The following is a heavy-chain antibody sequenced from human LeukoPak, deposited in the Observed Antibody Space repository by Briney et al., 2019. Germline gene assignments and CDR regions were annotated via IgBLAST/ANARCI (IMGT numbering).Heavy chain of an antibody. CDR3: ARDDKYGSGSYQSKY. Sequence: GGSLRLSCAASGFTVSSNYMSWVRQAPGKGLEWVSVIYSGGSKYYEDSAKGRFTISRDNSTNTLYLQMNSLRAEDTAVYYCARDDKYGSGSYQSKYWGQGTLVTVSS. J-gene: IGHJ4*02. V-gene: IGHV3-66*01. CDR1: GFTVSSNY. CDR2: IYSGGSK. D-gene: IGHD3-10*01.